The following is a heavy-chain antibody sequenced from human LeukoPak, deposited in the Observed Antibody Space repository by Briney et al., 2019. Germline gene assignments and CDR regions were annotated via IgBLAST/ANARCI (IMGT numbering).Heavy chain of an antibody. V-gene: IGHV4-59*01. CDR1: GGSISSYY. CDR2: IYYSGST. CDR3: ARRPPHDFWNGYDYYYMDV. D-gene: IGHD3-3*01. J-gene: IGHJ6*03. Sequence: PSETLSLTCTVSGGSISSYYWSWIRQPPGKGLEWIGYIYYSGSTNYNPSLKSRVTISVDTSKNQFSLKLSSVTAADTAVYYCARRPPHDFWNGYDYYYMDVWGKGTTVTVSS.